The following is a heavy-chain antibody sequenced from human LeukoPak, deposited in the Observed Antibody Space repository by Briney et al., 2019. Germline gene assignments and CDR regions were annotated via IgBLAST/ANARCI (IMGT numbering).Heavy chain of an antibody. D-gene: IGHD2-15*01. Sequence: GGSLRLSCAASRFTFSSYGMHWVRQAPGKGLEWVAVIWYDGSNKYYADSVKGRFTISRDNSKNTLYLQMNSLRAEDTAVYYCARGPDIVLVVAARDYYYYGMDVWGQGTTVTVSS. J-gene: IGHJ6*02. CDR1: RFTFSSYG. CDR2: IWYDGSNK. V-gene: IGHV3-33*01. CDR3: ARGPDIVLVVAARDYYYYGMDV.